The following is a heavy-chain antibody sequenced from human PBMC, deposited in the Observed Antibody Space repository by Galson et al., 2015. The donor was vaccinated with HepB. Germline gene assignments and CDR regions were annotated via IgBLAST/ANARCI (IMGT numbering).Heavy chain of an antibody. D-gene: IGHD2-2*01. J-gene: IGHJ3*02. CDR2: IYPGDSDT. CDR1: GYSFTSYW. V-gene: IGHV5-51*01. CDR3: ARQGRYCSSTSCYSDAFDI. Sequence: QSGAEVKKPGESLKISCKSSGYSFTSYWIGWERQMPGKGLEWMGIIYPGDSDTRYSPSFQGQVTISADKSISTAYLQWSSLKASDTAMYYCARQGRYCSSTSCYSDAFDICGQGTMVTVSS.